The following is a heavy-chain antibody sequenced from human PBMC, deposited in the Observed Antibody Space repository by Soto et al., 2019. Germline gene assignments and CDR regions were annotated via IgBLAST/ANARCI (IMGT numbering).Heavy chain of an antibody. Sequence: GGSLRLSCAASGFTFSNYAMHWVRQAPGKGLEWMAVISSDGTNEYYADSVKGRFTISRDSSKNTLYLQMDRLTTEDTAVYYCPRASGQPPQSRGRYFHSWHQGTLVTVSS. CDR3: PRASGQPPQSRGRYFHS. J-gene: IGHJ4*02. CDR1: GFTFSNYA. CDR2: ISSDGTNE. V-gene: IGHV3-30-3*01. D-gene: IGHD2-2*01.